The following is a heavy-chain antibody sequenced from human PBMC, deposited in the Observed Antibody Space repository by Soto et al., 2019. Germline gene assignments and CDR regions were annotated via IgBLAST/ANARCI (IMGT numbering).Heavy chain of an antibody. V-gene: IGHV4-34*01. Sequence: QVQLQQWGAGLLKPSETLSLTCAVYGGSFSGYYWSWIRQPPGKGLEWIGEINHSGSTNYNPSLKSRVTISVDTSKHQFSLKLSSVTAADTAVYYCARGRITIFGVVTPVDYYYYGMDVWGQGTTVTVSS. D-gene: IGHD3-3*01. CDR3: ARGRITIFGVVTPVDYYYYGMDV. CDR1: GGSFSGYY. CDR2: INHSGST. J-gene: IGHJ6*02.